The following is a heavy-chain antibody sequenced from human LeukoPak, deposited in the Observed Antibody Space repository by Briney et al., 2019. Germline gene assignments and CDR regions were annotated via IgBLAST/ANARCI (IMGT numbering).Heavy chain of an antibody. Sequence: GGSLRLSCAASGFTFSSYSMNWVRQAPGKGLEWVANIKQDGSEKFYVDSVKGRFTISRDNAKNSLYLQMNSLRGEDTAVYYCARVIFGVVIIPYFDSWGQGILVTVSS. CDR2: IKQDGSEK. CDR1: GFTFSSYS. V-gene: IGHV3-7*01. J-gene: IGHJ4*02. D-gene: IGHD3-3*01. CDR3: ARVIFGVVIIPYFDS.